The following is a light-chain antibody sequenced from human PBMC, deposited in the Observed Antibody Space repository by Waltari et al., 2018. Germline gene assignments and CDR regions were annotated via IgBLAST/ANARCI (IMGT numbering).Light chain of an antibody. V-gene: IGKV3-20*01. CDR1: QTVNNNY. CDR3: HQYGASPRT. Sequence: ENVLTQSPATLSLSPGERATLSCRASQTVNNNYLAWYQQKPGPAPRLLIYIASSRAAGIPDRFTGSGSGTDFTLTISRLEPEDFAVYYCHQYGASPRTFGRGTKVEIK. J-gene: IGKJ1*01. CDR2: IAS.